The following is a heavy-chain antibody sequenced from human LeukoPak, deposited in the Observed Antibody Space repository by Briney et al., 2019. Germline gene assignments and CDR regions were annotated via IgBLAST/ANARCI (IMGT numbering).Heavy chain of an antibody. V-gene: IGHV5-51*01. Sequence: ESLKISCKGLGYSFSSYWNAWVRQRPGKGLEWMGIIYPGGSETRYDPSFQGQVTISDDSSTSTAYLQWSSLRASDTAMYYCARASRDGYNQNFDHWGQGTLVTVSS. J-gene: IGHJ4*02. CDR3: ARASRDGYNQNFDH. CDR2: IYPGGSET. CDR1: GYSFSSYW. D-gene: IGHD5-24*01.